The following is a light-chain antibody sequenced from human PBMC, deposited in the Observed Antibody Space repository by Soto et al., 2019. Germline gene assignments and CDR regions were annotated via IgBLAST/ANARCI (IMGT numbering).Light chain of an antibody. Sequence: QMTQSPSSVSASVGDRVTITCRASQGISSWLAWYQQKPGKAPKLLIYSISNLQSGVPSRFSGSGSGTEFTLTIRSVQPEDFATYYCQQANTFPYTFGQGTKLDI. CDR3: QQANTFPYT. V-gene: IGKV1-12*01. CDR1: QGISSW. CDR2: SIS. J-gene: IGKJ2*01.